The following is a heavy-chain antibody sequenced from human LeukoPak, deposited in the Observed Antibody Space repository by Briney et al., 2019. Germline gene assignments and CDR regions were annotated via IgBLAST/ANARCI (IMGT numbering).Heavy chain of an antibody. CDR2: ISGSGGST. J-gene: IGHJ4*02. Sequence: GGSLRLSCAASGFTFSSYAMSWVRQAPGKGLEWVSAISGSGGSTCYADSVKGRFTISRGNSKNTLYLQMNSLRAEDTAVYYCAKAAKLTYYYDSSGYYQLDYWGQGTLVTVSS. CDR1: GFTFSSYA. CDR3: AKAAKLTYYYDSSGYYQLDY. D-gene: IGHD3-22*01. V-gene: IGHV3-23*01.